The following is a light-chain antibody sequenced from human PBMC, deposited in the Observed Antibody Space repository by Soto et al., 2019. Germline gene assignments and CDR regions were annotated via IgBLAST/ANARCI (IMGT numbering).Light chain of an antibody. CDR2: DTS. V-gene: IGKV3-11*01. CDR3: HQRSNWWT. J-gene: IGKJ1*01. Sequence: ETVLTQSPATLSLFPGERATLSCRASQSLSSSLAWYQQKPGQAPRVLIYDTSTRATGIPARFSGSGSGTDFTLTISSLEPEDSAVYYCHQRSNWWTFGQGTRVEIK. CDR1: QSLSSS.